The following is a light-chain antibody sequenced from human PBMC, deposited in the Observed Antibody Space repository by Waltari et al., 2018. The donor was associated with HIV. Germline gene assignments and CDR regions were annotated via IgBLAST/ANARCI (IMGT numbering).Light chain of an antibody. Sequence: QALVTQEPSLTVSTGGTVTLTCASSTGAVTSGHCPYWFQRRPGQAPKTLIYDTTKRRWWTPARFPGSRLGGKAALTLSGAQFEDEADYFCLLSCNGVVVFGGGTTLTVL. CDR2: DTT. J-gene: IGLJ2*01. CDR1: TGAVTSGHC. CDR3: LLSCNGVVV. V-gene: IGLV7-46*01.